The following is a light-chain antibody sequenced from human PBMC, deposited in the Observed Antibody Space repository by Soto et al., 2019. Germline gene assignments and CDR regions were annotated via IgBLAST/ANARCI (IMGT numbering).Light chain of an antibody. CDR3: SSYVGATTRV. Sequence: QSVLTQPPSASGSPGQSVTISCTGSNNDIGGYTYVSWYQQLPGKAPKLIIYEVNKRPSGIPDRFPGSKSGNTASLTISGLQAEDEADYYCSSYVGATTRVFGTGTKVTVL. V-gene: IGLV2-8*01. CDR2: EVN. J-gene: IGLJ1*01. CDR1: NNDIGGYTY.